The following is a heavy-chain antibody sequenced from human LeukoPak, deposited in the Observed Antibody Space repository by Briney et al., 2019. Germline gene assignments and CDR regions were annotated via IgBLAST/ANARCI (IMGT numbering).Heavy chain of an antibody. CDR2: IYYSGST. CDR1: GGSISSGGYY. CDR3: ARATTVTTQYYYYYYGMDV. D-gene: IGHD4-17*01. V-gene: IGHV4-31*03. Sequence: PSQTLSLTCTVSGGSISSGGYYWSWIRQHPGKGLEWIGYIYYSGSTYYNPSLKSRVTISVDTSKNQFSLKLSSVTAADTAVYYCARATTVTTQYYYYYYGMDVWGQGTTVIVSS. J-gene: IGHJ6*02.